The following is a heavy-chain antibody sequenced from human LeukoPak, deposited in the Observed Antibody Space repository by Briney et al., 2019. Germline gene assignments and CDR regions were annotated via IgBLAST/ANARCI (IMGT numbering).Heavy chain of an antibody. CDR1: GFPFNVMA. D-gene: IGHD1-14*01. V-gene: IGHV3-9*01. J-gene: IGHJ4*02. CDR2: ISWNSGSI. Sequence: AGGSLRLSGAPPGFPFNVMAVRWVGQPHGKGWGWVSGISWNSGSIGYADSVKGRFTISRDNAKNSLYLQMNSLRAEDTALYYCARSIRISEYFDYWGQGTLVTVSS. CDR3: ARSIRISEYFDY.